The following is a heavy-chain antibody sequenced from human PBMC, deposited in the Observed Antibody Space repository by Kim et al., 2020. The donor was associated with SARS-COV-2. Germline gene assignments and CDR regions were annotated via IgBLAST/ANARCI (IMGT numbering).Heavy chain of an antibody. CDR3: AGVETGLSGTGIRYNMDV. V-gene: IGHV1-18*01. Sequence: ASVKVSCKASGYIFINYGFSWVRQAPGQGLEWMGWINTYNNKTNYAQGVQGRVSVSTDTTTSTAYMELRSLTFDDTAVYYCAGVETGLSGTGIRYNMDVWGEGTTVTVSS. CDR2: INTYNNKT. CDR1: GYIFINYG. D-gene: IGHD6-13*01. J-gene: IGHJ6*04.